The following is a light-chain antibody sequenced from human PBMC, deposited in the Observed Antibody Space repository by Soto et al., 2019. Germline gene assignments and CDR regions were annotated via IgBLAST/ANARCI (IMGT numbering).Light chain of an antibody. CDR2: EAS. Sequence: QSVLTQPASVSGSPGQSITISCTGTSSDVGSYNLVSWYQQHPGKAPKLMIYEASKRPSGVSSRFSGSKSGNTASLTISGLQAEDEADYYCCSYAGSSTFVFGTGTKLTVL. V-gene: IGLV2-23*01. J-gene: IGLJ1*01. CDR3: CSYAGSSTFV. CDR1: SSDVGSYNL.